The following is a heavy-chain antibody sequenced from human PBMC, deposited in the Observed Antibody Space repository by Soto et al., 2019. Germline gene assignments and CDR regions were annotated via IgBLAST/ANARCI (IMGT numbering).Heavy chain of an antibody. J-gene: IGHJ3*02. Sequence: ASVKVSCKASGYTLSGYYMHWVRQAPGQGLEWMGWFNPNSGDTNYAQKFQGWVTMTRDTSITTAYMELSRLKSDDTAVYYCAREGGGIEADGAGNDAFDIWGQGTMVTVSS. CDR3: AREGGGIEADGAGNDAFDI. CDR1: GYTLSGYY. D-gene: IGHD6-13*01. CDR2: FNPNSGDT. V-gene: IGHV1-2*04.